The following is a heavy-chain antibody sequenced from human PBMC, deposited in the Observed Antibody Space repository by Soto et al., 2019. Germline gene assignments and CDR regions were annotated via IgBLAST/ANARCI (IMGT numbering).Heavy chain of an antibody. CDR3: TRWVAAAGYY. V-gene: IGHV3-49*03. Sequence: SCTGSGFTFGDYAMSWFRQAPGKGLEWVGFIRSKAYGGTTEYAASVKGRFTISRDDSKSIAYLQMNSLKTEDTAVYYCTRWVAAAGYYWGQGTLVTVSS. D-gene: IGHD6-13*01. CDR1: GFTFGDYA. J-gene: IGHJ4*02. CDR2: IRSKAYGGTT.